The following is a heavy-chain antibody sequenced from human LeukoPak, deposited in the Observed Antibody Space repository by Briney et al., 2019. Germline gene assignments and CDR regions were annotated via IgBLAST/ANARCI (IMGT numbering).Heavy chain of an antibody. CDR3: ARLYYYDSSGYYYFDY. CDR2: IYYSGST. D-gene: IGHD3-22*01. V-gene: IGHV4-59*12. Sequence: SETLSLTCTVSGGSISSYYWSWIRQPPGKGLEWIGYIYYSGSTNYNPSLKSRVTMAVDTSKNQFSLKLSSVTAADTAVYYCARLYYYDSSGYYYFDYWGQGTLVTVSS. J-gene: IGHJ4*02. CDR1: GGSISSYY.